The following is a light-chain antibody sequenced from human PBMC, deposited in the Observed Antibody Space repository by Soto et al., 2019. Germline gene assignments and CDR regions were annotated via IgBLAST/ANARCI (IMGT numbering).Light chain of an antibody. V-gene: IGKV3-20*01. CDR3: QKYGSSQYT. CDR2: GAS. CDR1: QSVSSSY. J-gene: IGKJ2*01. Sequence: EIVLTQSPGTLSLSPGERATLSCRASQSVSSSYLAWYQQKPGQPPRLLIYGASSRATGIPDRFSGSGSGTDFTLTISRLEPEDFAVYYCQKYGSSQYTFGQGTKLEIK.